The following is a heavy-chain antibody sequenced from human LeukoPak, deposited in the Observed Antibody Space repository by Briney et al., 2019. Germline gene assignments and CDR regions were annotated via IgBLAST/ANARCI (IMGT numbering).Heavy chain of an antibody. Sequence: GGSLRLSCAASAFTFSSYGMHWVRQAPGKGLEWVAYIQYDRTNEQYAHSVKGRFRISRDNSNNILYLQMNSLRAEDTALYHCARVGPLSGGQFYFDYWGQGTLVTVSS. CDR1: AFTFSSYG. CDR3: ARVGPLSGGQFYFDY. CDR2: IQYDRTNE. V-gene: IGHV3-30*02. D-gene: IGHD5-24*01. J-gene: IGHJ4*02.